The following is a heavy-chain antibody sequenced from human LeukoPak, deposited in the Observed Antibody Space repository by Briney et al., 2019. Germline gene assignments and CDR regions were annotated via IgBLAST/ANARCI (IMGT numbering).Heavy chain of an antibody. CDR3: AREGDSSSWWNDAFDI. Sequence: PSETLSLTCTVSGGSISSGGYYWSWIRQHPGKGLEWIGYIYYSGSTYYNPSLKSRVTISVDTSKNQFSLKLSSVTAADTAVYYCAREGDSSSWWNDAFDIWGQGTMVTVSS. CDR1: GGSISSGGYY. D-gene: IGHD6-13*01. J-gene: IGHJ3*02. CDR2: IYYSGST. V-gene: IGHV4-31*03.